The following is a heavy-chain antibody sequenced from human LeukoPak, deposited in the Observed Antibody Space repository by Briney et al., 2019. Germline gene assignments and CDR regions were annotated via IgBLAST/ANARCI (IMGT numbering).Heavy chain of an antibody. CDR3: ARTGPTIGESYYYGMDV. J-gene: IGHJ6*02. CDR1: GGSISSGGYY. Sequence: PSQTLSLTCTVSGGSISSGGYYWSWIRQHPGKGLEWIGYIYYSGSTYYNPSLKSRVTISVDTSKNQFSLKLSSVTAADTAVYYCARTGPTIGESYYYGMDVWGQGTTVTVSS. D-gene: IGHD3-16*01. V-gene: IGHV4-31*03. CDR2: IYYSGST.